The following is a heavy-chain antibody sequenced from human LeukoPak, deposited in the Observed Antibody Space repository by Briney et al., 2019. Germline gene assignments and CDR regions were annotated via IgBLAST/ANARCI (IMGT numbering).Heavy chain of an antibody. V-gene: IGHV3-20*04. CDR3: ARVDSRYDC. D-gene: IGHD3-22*01. CDR1: GFTFVDNG. CDR2: VNWNGDRR. Sequence: RGSPRHSCASSGFTFVDNGRRCVCPAPRRGLEWVAGVNWNGDRRGYAYSVQERITIFRDNAKNSLYLQMNSLRVEDTALYYCARVDSRYDCWGQGTLATVSS. J-gene: IGHJ4*02.